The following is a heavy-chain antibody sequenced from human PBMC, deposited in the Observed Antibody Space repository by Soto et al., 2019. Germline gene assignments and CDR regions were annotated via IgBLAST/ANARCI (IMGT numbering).Heavy chain of an antibody. CDR2: IIPIFGTA. CDR3: AREVTNYYDSSGYYAMHFDY. V-gene: IGHV1-69*13. CDR1: GGTFSSYA. J-gene: IGHJ4*02. D-gene: IGHD3-22*01. Sequence: GASVKVSCKASGGTFSSYAISWVRQAPGQGLEWMGGIIPIFGTANYAQKFQGRVTITADESTSTAYMELSSLRSEDTAVYYCAREVTNYYDSSGYYAMHFDYWGQGTLVTVSS.